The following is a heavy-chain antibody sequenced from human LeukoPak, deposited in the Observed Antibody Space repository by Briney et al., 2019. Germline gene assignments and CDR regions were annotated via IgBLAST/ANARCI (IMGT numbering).Heavy chain of an antibody. D-gene: IGHD6-13*01. CDR1: GYTFTGYY. CDR3: ASEVGDSSWYWMVY. J-gene: IGHJ4*02. CDR2: INPNSGGT. Sequence: ASVKVSCKAPGYTFTGYYMHWVRQAPGQGLEWMGWINPNSGGTNYAQKFQGRVTMTRDTSISTAYMELSRLRSDDTAVYYCASEVGDSSWYWMVYWGQGTLVTVSS. V-gene: IGHV1-2*02.